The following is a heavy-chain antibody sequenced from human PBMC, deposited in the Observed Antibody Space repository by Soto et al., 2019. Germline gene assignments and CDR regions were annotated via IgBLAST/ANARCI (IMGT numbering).Heavy chain of an antibody. Sequence: EVHLVESGGGLVKPGGSLRLSCAVSGFTFSSCTMNWVRQAPGKGLEWVSSISPSTSHIYYADSVKGRFTISRDNAKNSLFLQMNSLRAEDTAVYYCSGCSGGACHQSYGMDVWGQGPTVTVSS. CDR1: GFTFSSCT. CDR2: ISPSTSHI. CDR3: SGCSGGACHQSYGMDV. D-gene: IGHD2-15*01. J-gene: IGHJ6*02. V-gene: IGHV3-21*01.